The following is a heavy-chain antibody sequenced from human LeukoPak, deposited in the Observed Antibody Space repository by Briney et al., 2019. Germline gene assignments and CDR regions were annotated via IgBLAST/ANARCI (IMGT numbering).Heavy chain of an antibody. CDR2: IYSGGST. J-gene: IGHJ5*01. Sequence: GGSLRLSCAASEFSVGSNYMTWVRQAPGKGLEWVSLIYSGGSTYYADSVKGRFTISRDNAKNMVYLQMNSLRADDTAIYYCTRAITYFYGSVTYDWFDSWGQGTRVTVSS. D-gene: IGHD3-10*01. CDR1: EFSVGSNY. V-gene: IGHV3-66*01. CDR3: TRAITYFYGSVTYDWFDS.